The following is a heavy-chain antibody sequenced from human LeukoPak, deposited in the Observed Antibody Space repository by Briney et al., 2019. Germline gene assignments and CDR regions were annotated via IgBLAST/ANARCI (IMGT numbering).Heavy chain of an antibody. CDR1: GFTFSDYY. J-gene: IGHJ4*02. D-gene: IGHD2-15*01. V-gene: IGHV3-11*06. CDR3: ARDCSGGSCYSV. CDR2: ISSSSSYT. Sequence: GGSLRLSCAASGFTFSDYYMSWIRQAPGKGLEWVSYISSSSSYTNYADSVKGRFTISRDNAKNSLYLQTNSLRAEDTAVYYCARDCSGGSCYSVWGQGTLVTVSS.